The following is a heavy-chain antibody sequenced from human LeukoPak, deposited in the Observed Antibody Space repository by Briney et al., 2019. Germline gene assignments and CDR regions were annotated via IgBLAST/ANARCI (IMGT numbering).Heavy chain of an antibody. CDR2: INHSGST. CDR3: ARLRYNWNDFDY. J-gene: IGHJ4*02. D-gene: IGHD1-1*01. CDR1: GGSFSGYY. V-gene: IGHV4-34*01. Sequence: SETLSLTCAVYGGSFSGYYWSWIRQPPGKGLEWIGEINHSGSTNYNPSLKSRVTISVDTSKNQFSLKLSPVTAADTAVYYCARLRYNWNDFDYWGQGTLVTVSS.